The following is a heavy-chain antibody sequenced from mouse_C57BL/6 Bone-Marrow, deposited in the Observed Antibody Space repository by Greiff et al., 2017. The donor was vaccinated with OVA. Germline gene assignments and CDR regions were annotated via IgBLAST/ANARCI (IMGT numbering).Heavy chain of an antibody. J-gene: IGHJ2*01. CDR1: GYTFTSYW. CDR3: AREGGNYFLYYFDY. V-gene: IGHV1-69*01. CDR2: IDPSDSYT. D-gene: IGHD2-1*01. Sequence: QVQLQQPGAELVMPGASVKLSCKASGYTFTSYWMHWVKQRPGQGLEWLGEIDPSDSYTNYTQKFTGKSTLTVDTSSSTAYMQLSSLTSEDSAVYYCAREGGNYFLYYFDYWGQGTTLTVSS.